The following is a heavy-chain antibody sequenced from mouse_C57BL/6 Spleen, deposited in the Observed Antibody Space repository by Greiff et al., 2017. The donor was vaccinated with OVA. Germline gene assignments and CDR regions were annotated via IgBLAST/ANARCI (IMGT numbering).Heavy chain of an antibody. J-gene: IGHJ4*01. CDR3: ARQPPLQGAMDY. V-gene: IGHV5-6*01. D-gene: IGHD1-1*01. CDR1: GFTFSSYG. Sequence: EVQLVESGGDLVKPGGSLKLSCAASGFTFSSYGMSWVRQTPDKRLEWVATISSGGSYTYYPDSVKGRFTISRDNAKNTLYLQMSSLKSEDTAMYYCARQPPLQGAMDYWGQGTSVTVSS. CDR2: ISSGGSYT.